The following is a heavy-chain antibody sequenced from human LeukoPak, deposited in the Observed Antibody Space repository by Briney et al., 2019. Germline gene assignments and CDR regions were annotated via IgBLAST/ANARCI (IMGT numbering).Heavy chain of an antibody. CDR1: GFTFSSYA. CDR2: ISGSGGST. J-gene: IGHJ5*02. CDR3: VKIGGRIAVAGTMNL. V-gene: IGHV3-23*01. D-gene: IGHD6-19*01. Sequence: GGSLRLSCAASGFTFSSYAMSWVRQAPGKGLEWVSAISGSGGSTYYADSVKGRFTISRDNSKNTLWLQMNSLRTEDTAVYYCVKIGGRIAVAGTMNLWGQGTLVTVSS.